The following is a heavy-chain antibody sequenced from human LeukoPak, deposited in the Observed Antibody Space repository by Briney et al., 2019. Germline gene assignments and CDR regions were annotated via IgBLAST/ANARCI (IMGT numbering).Heavy chain of an antibody. CDR1: GFTFSSYE. D-gene: IGHD6-19*01. CDR2: ISSSSSTI. J-gene: IGHJ4*02. V-gene: IGHV3-48*03. Sequence: QTGGSLRLSCAASGFTFSSYEMNWVRQAPGKGLEWVSYISSSSSTIYYADSVKGRFTISRDNAKNSLYLQMNSLRAEDTAVHYCATAVPFDYWGQGTLVTVSS. CDR3: ATAVPFDY.